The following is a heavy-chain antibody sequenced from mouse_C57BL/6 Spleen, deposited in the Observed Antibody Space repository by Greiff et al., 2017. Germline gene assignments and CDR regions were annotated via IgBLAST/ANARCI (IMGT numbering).Heavy chain of an antibody. CDR3: VGDRGSRGYFDV. D-gene: IGHD1-1*01. CDR2: IRNKSSNYAT. V-gene: IGHV10-3*01. Sequence: EVQVLQSGGGLVQPKGSLKLSCAASGFTFNTYAMHWVRQAPGKGLEWVARIRNKSSNYATYYADSVKDRFTISRNDSQSMLYLQMNNLKTEDTAMYYCVGDRGSRGYFDVWGTGTTVTVSS. CDR1: GFTFNTYA. J-gene: IGHJ1*03.